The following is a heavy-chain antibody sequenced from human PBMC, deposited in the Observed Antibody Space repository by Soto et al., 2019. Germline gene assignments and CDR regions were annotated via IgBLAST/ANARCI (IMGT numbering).Heavy chain of an antibody. CDR1: GGTFSSYA. D-gene: IGHD3-22*01. J-gene: IGHJ4*02. CDR3: ASNYDSSGYYYYFDY. Sequence: ASVKVSCKASGGTFSSYAISWVRQAPGQGLEWMGGIIPTFGTANYAQKFQGRVTITADESTSTAYMELSSLRSEDTAVYYCASNYDSSGYYYYFDYWGQGTLVTVSS. V-gene: IGHV1-69*13. CDR2: IIPTFGTA.